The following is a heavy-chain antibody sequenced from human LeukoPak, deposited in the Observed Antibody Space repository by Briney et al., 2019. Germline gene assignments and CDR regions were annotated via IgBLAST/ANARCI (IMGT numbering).Heavy chain of an antibody. D-gene: IGHD3-3*01. V-gene: IGHV3-30-3*01. Sequence: GGSLRLSCAASGFTFSSYAMHWVRQAPGKGLEWVAVISHDGSNKYYADSVKGRFTISRDNSRNTLYLQMNSLRAEDTAVYYCARRNQYYDFWSGYYDGDYFDYWGQGTLVTVSS. CDR3: ARRNQYYDFWSGYYDGDYFDY. CDR2: ISHDGSNK. CDR1: GFTFSSYA. J-gene: IGHJ4*02.